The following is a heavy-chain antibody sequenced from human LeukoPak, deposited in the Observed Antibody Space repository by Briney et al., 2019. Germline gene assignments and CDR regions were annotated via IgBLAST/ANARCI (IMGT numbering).Heavy chain of an antibody. Sequence: PSETLSLICTVSGGSISGWYWSWMRQPPGKGLEWIGYIYGSGNTNYNPSLKSRVTMSIDTSKNQFSLKLTSVTAADTATYYCARETSLAGFASGLGFNYWGQGILVTVSS. CDR3: ARETSLAGFASGLGFNY. CDR2: IYGSGNT. D-gene: IGHD6-19*01. CDR1: GGSISGWY. J-gene: IGHJ4*02. V-gene: IGHV4-59*01.